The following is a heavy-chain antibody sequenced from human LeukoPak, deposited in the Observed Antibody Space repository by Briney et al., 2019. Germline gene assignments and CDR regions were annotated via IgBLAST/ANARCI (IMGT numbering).Heavy chain of an antibody. V-gene: IGHV3-30*04. J-gene: IGHJ4*02. D-gene: IGHD3-16*01. CDR1: GFIFRRYA. CDR2: ISYDGSNT. CDR3: ARDGGGDYFDY. Sequence: PGRSLRLSCAASGFIFRRYAMHWVRQAPGKGLEWMTVISYDGSNTYYIDSVKGRFTISRDNSKNTLFLLMNSLRPEDTAMYYCARDGGGDYFDYWGLGTLVTVSS.